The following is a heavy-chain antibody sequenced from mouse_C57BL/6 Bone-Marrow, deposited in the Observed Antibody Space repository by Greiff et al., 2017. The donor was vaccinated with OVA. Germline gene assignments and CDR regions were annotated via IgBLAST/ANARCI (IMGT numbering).Heavy chain of an antibody. CDR3: ARLRGSMPY. CDR1: GYTFTHYW. D-gene: IGHD2-12*01. Sequence: QVQLQQSGAELVRPGTSVKMSCKASGYTFTHYWIGWSKQRPGHGLEWIGDIYPGGGYPNYNEKFKGKATLTTDTSSSTAYMQFSSLTSEDSAIYYCARLRGSMPYWGQGTSVTVSS. J-gene: IGHJ4*01. V-gene: IGHV1-63*01. CDR2: IYPGGGYP.